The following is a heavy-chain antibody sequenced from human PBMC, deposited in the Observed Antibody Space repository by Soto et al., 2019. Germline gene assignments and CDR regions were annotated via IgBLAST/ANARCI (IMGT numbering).Heavy chain of an antibody. Sequence: PSETLSLTCTVSGGSISSYYWSWIRQPPGKGLEWIGYIYYSGSTNYNPSLKSRVTISVDTSKNQLSLALYSVTAADTAVYYCARDRQYYQFWSGYQNERPYGMDVWGQGTTVTVSS. J-gene: IGHJ6*02. CDR2: IYYSGST. V-gene: IGHV4-59*12. D-gene: IGHD3-3*02. CDR1: GGSISSYY. CDR3: ARDRQYYQFWSGYQNERPYGMDV.